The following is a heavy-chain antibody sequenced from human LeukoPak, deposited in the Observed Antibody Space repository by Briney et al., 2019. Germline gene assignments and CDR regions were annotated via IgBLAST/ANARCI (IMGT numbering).Heavy chain of an antibody. Sequence: GGSLRLSCAASGFTFSSYGMHWVRQAPGKGLEWVAVIWYDGSNKYYADSVKGRFTISRDNSKNTLYLQMNSLRAEDTAVYYCARGLYSSGGVYFDYWGHGTLVTVSS. CDR3: ARGLYSSGGVYFDY. J-gene: IGHJ4*01. CDR2: IWYDGSNK. D-gene: IGHD6-19*01. V-gene: IGHV3-33*01. CDR1: GFTFSSYG.